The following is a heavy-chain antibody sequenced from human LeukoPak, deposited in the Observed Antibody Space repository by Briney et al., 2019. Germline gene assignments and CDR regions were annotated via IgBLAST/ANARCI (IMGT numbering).Heavy chain of an antibody. D-gene: IGHD2-15*01. CDR1: GFTFSSYG. V-gene: IGHV3-30*18. Sequence: GGSLRLSCAASGFTFSSYGMHWVRQAPGKGLEWVAVISYDGSNKYYADSVKGRFTISRDNSKNTLYLQMNSLRAEDTAVYYCAKDPGGYCSGGSCYRPWDDWGQGTLVTVSS. CDR3: AKDPGGYCSGGSCYRPWDD. J-gene: IGHJ4*02. CDR2: ISYDGSNK.